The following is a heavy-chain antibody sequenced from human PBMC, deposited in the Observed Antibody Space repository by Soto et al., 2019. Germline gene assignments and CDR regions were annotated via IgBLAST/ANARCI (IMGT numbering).Heavy chain of an antibody. Sequence: SETLSLTCTVSGDTISRNSHYWRWFRPPPEKGLQPIANIYYDGNTYYNPSLKSRVTISLDTSKNQFSLKLSSVTAADTAVYYCARVARVPAANDYWGQGTLVTVSS. CDR1: GDTISRNSHY. J-gene: IGHJ4*02. CDR3: ARVARVPAANDY. V-gene: IGHV4-39*01. CDR2: IYYDGNT. D-gene: IGHD2-2*01.